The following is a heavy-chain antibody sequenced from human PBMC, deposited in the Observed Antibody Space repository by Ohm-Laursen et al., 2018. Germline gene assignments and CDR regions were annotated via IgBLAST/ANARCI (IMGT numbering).Heavy chain of an antibody. Sequence: SLRLSCTASGFTFSSFGMHWVRQAPGKGLEWVASIWYDGSDKNYVDSVKGRFTISRDNSKNTLYLQMNSLRAEDTAVYYCARAADYSNYRNWFDPWGQGTLVTVSS. CDR2: IWYDGSDK. V-gene: IGHV3-33*01. D-gene: IGHD4-11*01. J-gene: IGHJ5*02. CDR1: GFTFSSFG. CDR3: ARAADYSNYRNWFDP.